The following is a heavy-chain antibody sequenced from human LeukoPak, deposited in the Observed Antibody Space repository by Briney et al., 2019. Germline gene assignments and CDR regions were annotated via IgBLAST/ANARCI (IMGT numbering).Heavy chain of an antibody. D-gene: IGHD3-3*01. CDR2: IYYSGST. Sequence: PSETLSLTCTVSGGSISSYYWSWIRQPPGKGLEWIGYIYYSGSTNYNPSPKSRVTISVDTSKNQFSLKLSSVTAADTAVYYCARSPVLRFLEWPYFDYWGQGTLVTVSS. CDR1: GGSISSYY. CDR3: ARSPVLRFLEWPYFDY. J-gene: IGHJ4*02. V-gene: IGHV4-59*01.